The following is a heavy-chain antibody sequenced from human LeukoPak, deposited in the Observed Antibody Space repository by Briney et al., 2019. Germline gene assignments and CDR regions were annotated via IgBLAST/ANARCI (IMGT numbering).Heavy chain of an antibody. CDR3: ARDLPPYDSSGYYLRY. D-gene: IGHD3-22*01. J-gene: IGHJ4*02. CDR2: IKQDGSKI. V-gene: IGHV3-7*01. Sequence: GGSLRLSCAASGFTFSSYSMNWVRQAPGKGLEWLANIKQDGSKIYYVDSVKGRFTISRDNAKNSLYLQMNSLRAEDTAVYYCARDLPPYDSSGYYLRYWGQGTLVTVSS. CDR1: GFTFSSYS.